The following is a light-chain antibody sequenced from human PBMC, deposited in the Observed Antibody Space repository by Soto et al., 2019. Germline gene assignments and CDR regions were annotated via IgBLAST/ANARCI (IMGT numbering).Light chain of an antibody. CDR2: SVT. CDR1: ISDVVASDY. V-gene: IGLV2-11*01. Sequence: SVRIPVPSVSGSPGQSFPISCTGTISDVVASDYVSSFQPHPGTVPKPMIYSVTSRPSGVPDRFSDSKSGNPASMTISGLQPGDGADYFRLSGTSSATYVLGTGTKATVL. CDR3: LSGTSSATYV. J-gene: IGLJ1*01.